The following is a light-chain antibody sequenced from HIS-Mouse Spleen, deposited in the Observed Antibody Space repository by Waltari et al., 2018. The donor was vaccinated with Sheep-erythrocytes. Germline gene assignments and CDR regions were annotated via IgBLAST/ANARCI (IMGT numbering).Light chain of an antibody. J-gene: IGLJ2*01. CDR1: KLGDKY. V-gene: IGLV3-1*01. CDR2: QDR. CDR3: QAWDSSTVV. Sequence: SYELTQPPSVSVSPGQTASITCPGAKLGDKYACWYQQKPGKPPVLVIYQDRKRPSGIPERFSGSTSGNTATLTISGTQAMDEADYYCQAWDSSTVVFGGGTKLTVL.